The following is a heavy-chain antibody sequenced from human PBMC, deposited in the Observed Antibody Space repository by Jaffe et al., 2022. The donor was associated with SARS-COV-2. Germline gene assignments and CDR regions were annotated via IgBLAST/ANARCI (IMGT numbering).Heavy chain of an antibody. CDR2: IYYSGST. CDR1: GGSISSSSYY. J-gene: IGHJ5*02. V-gene: IGHV4-39*01. Sequence: QLQLQESGPGLVKPSETLSLTCTVSGGSISSSSYYWGWIRQPPGKGLEWIGSIYYSGSTYYNPSLKSRVTISVDTSKNQFSLKLSSVTAADTAVYYCARADIVVASGARPPSGFWFDPWGQGTLVTVSS. CDR3: ARADIVVASGARPPSGFWFDP. D-gene: IGHD2-2*01.